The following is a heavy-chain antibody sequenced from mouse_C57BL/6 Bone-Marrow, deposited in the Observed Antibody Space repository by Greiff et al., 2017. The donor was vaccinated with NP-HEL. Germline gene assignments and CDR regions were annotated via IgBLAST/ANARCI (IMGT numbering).Heavy chain of an antibody. CDR2: IRIKSNNYAT. CDR1: GFSFNTYA. D-gene: IGHD2-3*01. CDR3: VRQGYDGYYLDY. Sequence: EVKVVESGGGLVQPKGSLKLSCAASGFSFNTYAMNWVRQAPGKGLEWVARIRIKSNNYATYYADSLKDRFTISRDDSESMLYLQMNNLKTEDTAMYYCVRQGYDGYYLDYWGQGTTLTVSS. V-gene: IGHV10-1*01. J-gene: IGHJ2*01.